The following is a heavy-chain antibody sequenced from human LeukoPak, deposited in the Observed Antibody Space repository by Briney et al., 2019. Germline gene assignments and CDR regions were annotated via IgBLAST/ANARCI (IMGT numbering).Heavy chain of an antibody. J-gene: IGHJ4*02. D-gene: IGHD3-9*01. CDR1: GYTLTSYD. CDR2: MNPNSGNT. Sequence: GASVKVSCKASGYTLTSYDINWVRQATGQGLEWMGWMNPNSGNTGYAQKFQGRVTMTRNTSISTAYMELSSQRSEDTAVYYCARGPHYDILTGYLNWGQGTLVTVSS. V-gene: IGHV1-8*01. CDR3: ARGPHYDILTGYLN.